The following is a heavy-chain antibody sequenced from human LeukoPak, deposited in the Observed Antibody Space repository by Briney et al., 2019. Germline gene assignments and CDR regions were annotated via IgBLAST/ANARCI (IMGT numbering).Heavy chain of an antibody. D-gene: IGHD5-12*01. CDR1: GFTISNNY. CDR2: IYMAAIST. J-gene: IGHJ4*02. Sequence: GSLRLSCAVSGFTISNNYMSWVRQAPGKGLEWVSVIYMAAISTSYADSVKGRFTISRDNSKNTLYLQMNSLRAEDTAVYYCARDRGGRADSNGYVTGFDYWGQGTLVTVSS. CDR3: ARDRGGRADSNGYVTGFDY. V-gene: IGHV3-53*01.